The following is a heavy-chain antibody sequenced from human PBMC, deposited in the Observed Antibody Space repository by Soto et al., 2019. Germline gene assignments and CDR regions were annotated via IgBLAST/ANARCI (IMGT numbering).Heavy chain of an antibody. Sequence: SETLSLTCTVSGGSISSYYWSWIRQPPGKGLEWIGYIYHSGSSNYNPSLKSRVTILLDTSKNQLSLKLSSVTAADTAVYYCARGKITGLFDYWGQGTLVTVSS. D-gene: IGHD3-10*01. CDR2: IYHSGSS. J-gene: IGHJ4*02. V-gene: IGHV4-59*12. CDR1: GGSISSYY. CDR3: ARGKITGLFDY.